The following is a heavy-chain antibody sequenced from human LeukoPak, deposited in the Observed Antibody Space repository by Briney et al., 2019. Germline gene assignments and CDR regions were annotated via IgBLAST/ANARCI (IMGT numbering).Heavy chain of an antibody. D-gene: IGHD5-24*01. CDR1: GGTFSSYA. CDR3: ARATTMATPPGDC. CDR2: IIPIFGTA. V-gene: IGHV1-69*13. J-gene: IGHJ4*02. Sequence: GASVKVSCKASGGTFSSYAISWVRQAPGQGLEWMGGIIPIFGTANYAQKFQGRVTITADESTSTAYMELSSLRSEDTAVYYCARATTMATPPGDCWGQGTLVTVSS.